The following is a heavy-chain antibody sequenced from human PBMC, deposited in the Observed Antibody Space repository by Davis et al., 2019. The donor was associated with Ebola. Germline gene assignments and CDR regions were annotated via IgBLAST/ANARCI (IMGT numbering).Heavy chain of an antibody. Sequence: GESLKISCVASGFTFRSYTMNWVRQAPGKGLEWVSSLSSSSTYIYYADSVKGRFTVSRDNAKNSLYLQMNSLRADDTAVYYCARAQEMATNVPGYWGQGTVVIVSS. CDR2: LSSSSTYI. J-gene: IGHJ4*02. D-gene: IGHD5-24*01. V-gene: IGHV3-21*01. CDR1: GFTFRSYT. CDR3: ARAQEMATNVPGY.